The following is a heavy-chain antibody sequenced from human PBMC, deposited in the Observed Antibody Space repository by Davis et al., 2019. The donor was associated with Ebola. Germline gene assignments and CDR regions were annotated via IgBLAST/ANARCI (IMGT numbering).Heavy chain of an antibody. CDR1: GFTFSNYW. V-gene: IGHV3-7*01. D-gene: IGHD5-18*01. CDR2: IKRDGSEK. Sequence: GGSLRLSCVASGFTFSNYWMSWVRQAPGKGLEWVANIKRDGSEKYYVGSVKGRFTISRDNAKNSLYLQMNSLRAEDTAVYYCARGRRYSYGYWGYWGQGTLVTVSS. CDR3: ARGRRYSYGYWGY. J-gene: IGHJ4*02.